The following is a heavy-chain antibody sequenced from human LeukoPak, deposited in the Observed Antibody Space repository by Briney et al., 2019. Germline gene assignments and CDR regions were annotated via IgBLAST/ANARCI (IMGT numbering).Heavy chain of an antibody. CDR3: ARGDKQLVFERRKGGFDP. CDR1: GFTFSSYA. V-gene: IGHV3-30*04. CDR2: ISFDGSNK. D-gene: IGHD6-13*01. Sequence: GGSLRLSCAASGFTFSSYAMHWVRQAPGKGLEWVTIISFDGSNKYYADSVKGRFTISRDNSKNTLDLQMKSLRAEDTALYYCARGDKQLVFERRKGGFDPWGQGTLVTVSS. J-gene: IGHJ5*02.